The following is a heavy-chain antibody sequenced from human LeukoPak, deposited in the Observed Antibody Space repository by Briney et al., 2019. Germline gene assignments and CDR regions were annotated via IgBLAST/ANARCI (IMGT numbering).Heavy chain of an antibody. Sequence: SETLSLTCTASGGSISSYYWSWIRQPPGKGLEWIGYIYYSGSTYYNPSLKSRVTISVDTSKNQFFLRLSSVTAADTAVYYCARALYCSGGSCYGGDFDYWGQGTLVTVSS. J-gene: IGHJ4*02. CDR3: ARALYCSGGSCYGGDFDY. D-gene: IGHD2-15*01. V-gene: IGHV4-59*12. CDR1: GGSISSYY. CDR2: IYYSGST.